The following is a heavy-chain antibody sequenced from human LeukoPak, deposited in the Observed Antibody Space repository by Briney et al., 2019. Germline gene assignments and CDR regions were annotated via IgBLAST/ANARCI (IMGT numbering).Heavy chain of an antibody. CDR1: GFTFSSYE. CDR3: ARDRATVTTSDGFDI. V-gene: IGHV3-48*02. J-gene: IGHJ3*02. Sequence: PGGSLRLSCAASGFTFSSYEMNWVRQAPGKGLEWVSYISSSSSTIYYADSVKGRFTISRVNAKNSLYLQMNSLRDEDTAVYYCARDRATVTTSDGFDIWGQGTMVTVSS. CDR2: ISSSSSTI. D-gene: IGHD4-17*01.